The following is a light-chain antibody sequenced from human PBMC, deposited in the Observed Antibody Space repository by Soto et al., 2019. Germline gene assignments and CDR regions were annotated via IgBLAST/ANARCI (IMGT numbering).Light chain of an antibody. CDR1: QGIRNF. J-gene: IGKJ1*01. V-gene: IGKV1-27*01. Sequence: DIQMTQSPTSLSASVGDRVTITCRASQGIRNFVDWYQQKPGKAPKLLIYAASTLQSGLPSRFSGSGSGTYFMLIINSLQPEDVATYSFHKHISVPVLGHGTKVEIK. CDR2: AAS. CDR3: HKHISVPV.